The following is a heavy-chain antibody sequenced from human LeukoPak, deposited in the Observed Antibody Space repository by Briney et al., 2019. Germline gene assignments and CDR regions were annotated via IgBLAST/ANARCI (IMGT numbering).Heavy chain of an antibody. J-gene: IGHJ5*02. CDR2: INLRTGTS. CDR3: ARDLPVGFGSMAS. CDR1: GHTLANANDD. V-gene: IGHV1-46*01. D-gene: IGHD3-10*01. Sequence: SVKVSFKSSGHTLANANDDMHWVRQAPGQGLEWMGLINLRTGTSADAPNFDGSISMTSDTPTATVYMRLSSLTFDDTAVYFCARDLPVGFGSMASWGQGTLVTVSS.